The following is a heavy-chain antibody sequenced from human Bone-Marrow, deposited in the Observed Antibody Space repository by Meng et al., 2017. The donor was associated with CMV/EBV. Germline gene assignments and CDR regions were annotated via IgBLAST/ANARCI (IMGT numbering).Heavy chain of an antibody. Sequence: GESLKISCEGSGYSFASYCIGWVRQLPGKGLEWMGIIYPSDSDTIYNPSFQGQVTISADTSISTAYLQWNSLKASDTAMYYCAKRPILYCGTDCEFDLWVQGTLVTVSS. J-gene: IGHJ4*02. CDR3: AKRPILYCGTDCEFDL. V-gene: IGHV5-51*01. CDR1: GYSFASYC. D-gene: IGHD2-21*01. CDR2: IYPSDSDT.